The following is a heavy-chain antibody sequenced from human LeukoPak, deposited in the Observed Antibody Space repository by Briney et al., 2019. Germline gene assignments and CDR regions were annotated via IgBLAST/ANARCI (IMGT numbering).Heavy chain of an antibody. D-gene: IGHD4-17*01. CDR3: ARDRIIYGDYGDAFDI. J-gene: IGHJ3*02. Sequence: GGSLRLSCAASGFAFSRYSMNWVRQAPGRGLEWVSSISSSNSYIYYSDSLKGRFTISRDNAKNSLYLQMNSLRAEDTAVYFCARDRIIYGDYGDAFDIWGQGTVVTVSS. CDR2: ISSSNSYI. CDR1: GFAFSRYS. V-gene: IGHV3-21*01.